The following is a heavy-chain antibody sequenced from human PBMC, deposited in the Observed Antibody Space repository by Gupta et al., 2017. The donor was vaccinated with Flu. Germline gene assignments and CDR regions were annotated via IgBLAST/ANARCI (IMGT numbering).Heavy chain of an antibody. D-gene: IGHD3-10*01. CDR3: ARLGGAGFDSQYYFDY. CDR1: GDSIGRRGYY. J-gene: IGHJ4*02. CDR2: IYSRGRT. Sequence: QLQLQESGPGLVKPSETLSLTCSVSGDSIGRRGYYWAWIRQPPGKGLEWIGSIYSRGRTHYNPSRERRVTRSLDMSNNDFSLRLASGTAADTSVYYGARLGGAGFDSQYYFDYWGQGALVTVSS. V-gene: IGHV4-39*02.